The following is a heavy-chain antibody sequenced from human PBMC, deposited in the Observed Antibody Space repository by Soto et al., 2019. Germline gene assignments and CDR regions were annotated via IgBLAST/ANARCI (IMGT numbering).Heavy chain of an antibody. V-gene: IGHV3-30*18. CDR3: AKVFDYYGSGSYYNDPMDY. CDR2: ISYDGSNK. D-gene: IGHD3-10*01. CDR1: GFTFSSYG. J-gene: IGHJ4*02. Sequence: QVQLVESGGGVVQPGRSLRLSCAASGFTFSSYGMHWVRQAPGKGLEWVAVISYDGSNKYYADSVKGRFTISRDNSKNTLYLQMNSLRAEDTAVYYCAKVFDYYGSGSYYNDPMDYGGQGTLVTVSS.